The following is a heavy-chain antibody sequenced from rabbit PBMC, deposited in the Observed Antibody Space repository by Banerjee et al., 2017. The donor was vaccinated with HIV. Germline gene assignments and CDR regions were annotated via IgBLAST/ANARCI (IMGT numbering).Heavy chain of an antibody. Sequence: GASLTLTCTASGFSFSSNAMCWVRQAPGKGLEWIACINTNSGNTVYASWAKGPFTISKTSSTTVTLQMTSLTAADTATYFCARDLAGVIGWNFNLWGPGTLVTVS. CDR1: GFSFSSNA. D-gene: IGHD4-1*01. CDR2: INTNSGNT. J-gene: IGHJ4*01. V-gene: IGHV1S40*01. CDR3: ARDLAGVIGWNFNL.